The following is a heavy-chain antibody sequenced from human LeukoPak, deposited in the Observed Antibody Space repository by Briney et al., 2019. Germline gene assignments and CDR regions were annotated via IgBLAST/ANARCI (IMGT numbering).Heavy chain of an antibody. J-gene: IGHJ3*02. CDR3: SSLYSPGAFDI. V-gene: IGHV3-74*01. Sequence: GSLRLSCAASGFTFSSYWMYWVRQAPGKGLVWASRINSDGSSTSYADSVKGRFTISRDNAKNTLYLQMNSLRAKDTAVYYCSSLYSPGAFDIWGQGTVVTVSS. CDR1: GFTFSSYW. CDR2: INSDGSST. D-gene: IGHD5-12*01.